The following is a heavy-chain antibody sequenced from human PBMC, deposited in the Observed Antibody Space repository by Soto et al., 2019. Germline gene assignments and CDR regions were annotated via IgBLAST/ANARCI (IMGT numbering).Heavy chain of an antibody. V-gene: IGHV1-46*01. CDR1: GDTFTRYY. Sequence: QAQLVQSGAEVKKPGASVKVSCKASGDTFTRYYIHWVRQAPGQGLEWMGIINPKDGTTNYAQKFQGRVTVTRDTSMSTVYMELSSLRSEDRAVYYCARDAGINMPRGVNFAFDIWGQGTMVTVSS. CDR3: ARDAGINMPRGVNFAFDI. D-gene: IGHD3-10*01. J-gene: IGHJ3*02. CDR2: INPKDGTT.